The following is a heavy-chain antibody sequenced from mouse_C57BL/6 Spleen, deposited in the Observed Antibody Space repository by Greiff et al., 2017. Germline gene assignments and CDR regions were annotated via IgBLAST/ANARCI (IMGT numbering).Heavy chain of an antibody. V-gene: IGHV1-52*01. D-gene: IGHD2-2*01. CDR1: GYTFTSYW. J-gene: IGHJ4*01. Sequence: VQLQQPGAELVRPGSSVKLSCKASGYTFTSYWMHWVKQRPIQGLEWIGNIDPSDSETHYNQKFKDKATLTVDKSSSTAYMQLSSLTSEDSAVYYCAAYGYDDGYAMDYWGQGTSVTVSS. CDR3: AAYGYDDGYAMDY. CDR2: IDPSDSET.